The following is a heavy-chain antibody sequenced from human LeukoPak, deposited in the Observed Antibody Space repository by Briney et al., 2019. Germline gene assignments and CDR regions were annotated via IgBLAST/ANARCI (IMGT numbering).Heavy chain of an antibody. V-gene: IGHV3-23*01. D-gene: IGHD6-13*01. Sequence: GGSLRLSCAASGFMFSSYAMSWVRQAPGKGLEWVSAISGSGGSTYYADSVKGRFTISRDNSKNTLYLQMNSLRAEDTAVYYCARDRLGFSNGVAAAGYWGQGTLVTVSS. CDR3: ARDRLGFSNGVAAAGY. CDR1: GFMFSSYA. CDR2: ISGSGGST. J-gene: IGHJ4*02.